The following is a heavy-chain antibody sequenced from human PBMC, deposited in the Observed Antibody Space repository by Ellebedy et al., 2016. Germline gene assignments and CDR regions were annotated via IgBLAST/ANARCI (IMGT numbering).Heavy chain of an antibody. Sequence: GGSLRLSXAASGFTFSSYSMNWVRQAPGKGLEWVSSISSSSSYIYYADSVKGRFTISRDNAKNSLYLQMNSLRAEDTAVYYCARDLGYYYDSSGYYQGDYWGQGTLVTVSS. CDR1: GFTFSSYS. J-gene: IGHJ4*02. CDR3: ARDLGYYYDSSGYYQGDY. V-gene: IGHV3-21*01. D-gene: IGHD3-22*01. CDR2: ISSSSSYI.